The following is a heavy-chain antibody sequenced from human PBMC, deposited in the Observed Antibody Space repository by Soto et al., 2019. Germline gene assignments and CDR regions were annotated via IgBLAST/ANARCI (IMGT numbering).Heavy chain of an antibody. V-gene: IGHV4-59*01. Sequence: QVQLQQSGPGLLKPSETLSLTCSVSGGSITDNYWPWIRQSPGKGLEWVGYIYYTGITNYNPSLKRRVTISLDRSKNQFSLTLDSVTAADTAVYYCARALDYDFWGGRNWFDPWGQGTLVTVSS. CDR1: GGSITDNY. J-gene: IGHJ5*02. D-gene: IGHD3-3*01. CDR3: ARALDYDFWGGRNWFDP. CDR2: IYYTGIT.